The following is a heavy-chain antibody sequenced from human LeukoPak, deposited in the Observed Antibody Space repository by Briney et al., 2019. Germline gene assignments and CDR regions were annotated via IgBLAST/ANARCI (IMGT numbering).Heavy chain of an antibody. J-gene: IGHJ4*02. CDR2: ISAYNGNT. D-gene: IGHD6-13*01. CDR1: GYTFTSYG. V-gene: IGHV1-18*01. Sequence: ASVKVSCKASGYTFTSYGISWVRQAPGQGLEWMGWISAYNGNTNYAQKLQGRVTMTTDTSTSTAYMELRSLRSDDTAVYYCARDAVLAAAGTRVDYWGQGTLVTVSS. CDR3: ARDAVLAAAGTRVDY.